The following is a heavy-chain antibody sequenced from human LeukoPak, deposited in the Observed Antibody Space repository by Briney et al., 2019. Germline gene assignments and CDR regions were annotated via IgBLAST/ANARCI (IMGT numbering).Heavy chain of an antibody. CDR2: INHSGST. J-gene: IGHJ4*02. CDR1: GGSFSGYH. V-gene: IGHV4-34*01. D-gene: IGHD3-10*01. CDR3: ARATSTTNYYGSGNFNFDY. Sequence: SETLSLTCAVYGGSFSGYHWSWIRQPPGKGLGWIGEINHSGSTNYNPSLKSRVTISVDTSKNQFSLKLSSVTAADTAVYYCARATSTTNYYGSGNFNFDYWGQGTLVTVSS.